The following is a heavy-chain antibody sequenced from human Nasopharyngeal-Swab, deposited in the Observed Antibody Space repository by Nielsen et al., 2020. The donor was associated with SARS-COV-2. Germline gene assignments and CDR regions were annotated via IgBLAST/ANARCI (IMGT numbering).Heavy chain of an antibody. V-gene: IGHV4-30-4*01. CDR3: ARISLVRGRPFYYYAMDA. CDR2: IHYSGST. J-gene: IGHJ6*02. Sequence: SETLSLTCAVSGGTIRNNDNYWSWVSQPPGKGLKWTGYIHYSGSTHYSPSLKSRVIISIDTSKNQFSLKLTSVTAADTAVYYCARISLVRGRPFYYYAMDAWGQGTTVTVSS. D-gene: IGHD3-10*01. CDR1: GGTIRNNDNY.